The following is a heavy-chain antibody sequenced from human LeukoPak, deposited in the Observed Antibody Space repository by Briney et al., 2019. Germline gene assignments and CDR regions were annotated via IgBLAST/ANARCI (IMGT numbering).Heavy chain of an antibody. D-gene: IGHD3-22*01. Sequence: SETLSLTCAVYGGSFSGYYWSWIRQPPGKGLEWIGEINHSGSTNYNPSLKSRVTISVDTSKNQFSLKLSSVTAADTAVYYCARGPYYDSSGYYYSFFDYWGQGTLVTVSP. CDR1: GGSFSGYY. V-gene: IGHV4-34*01. J-gene: IGHJ4*02. CDR3: ARGPYYDSSGYYYSFFDY. CDR2: INHSGST.